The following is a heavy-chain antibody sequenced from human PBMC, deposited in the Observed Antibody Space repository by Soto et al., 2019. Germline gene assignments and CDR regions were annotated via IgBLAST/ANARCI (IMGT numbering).Heavy chain of an antibody. CDR3: ARTTYGSGSYYSDHFYYFYHMDV. CDR1: GGTFSTYA. CDR2: IIPIFGTA. V-gene: IGHV1-69*01. Sequence: QVQPVQSGAEVKKTGSSVKVSCKASGGTFSTYAISWVRQAPGQGLEWMGGIIPIFGTANYAQKFQDKVTITADESTSTAYMELNSLTSEDTAVYYCARTTYGSGSYYSDHFYYFYHMDVWGQGTTVTVSS. D-gene: IGHD3-10*01. J-gene: IGHJ6*02.